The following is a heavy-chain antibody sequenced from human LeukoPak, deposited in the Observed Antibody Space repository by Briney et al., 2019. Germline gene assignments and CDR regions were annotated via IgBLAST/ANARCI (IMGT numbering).Heavy chain of an antibody. V-gene: IGHV4-30-2*01. CDR3: ARSLYYDTSGPFDF. D-gene: IGHD3-22*01. J-gene: IGHJ4*02. Sequence: SQTLSLTCAVSGGSISNGAYSWSWIRQPPGKGLEWIGYIYHSGSTYYNPSLKSRVTISLDRSKNQFSVKVNSVTAADTAVYYCARSLYYDTSGPFDFWGQGALVSVSS. CDR1: GGSISNGAYS. CDR2: IYHSGST.